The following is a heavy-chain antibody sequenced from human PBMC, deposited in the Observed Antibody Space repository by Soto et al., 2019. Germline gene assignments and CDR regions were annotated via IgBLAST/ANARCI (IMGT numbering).Heavy chain of an antibody. CDR3: ARVPGP. Sequence: QLQLQESCTGLVKPSQTLSLTCAVSGGSISSGGYSWSWIRQPPGKGLEWIGYIYHSGSTYYNSSLKSRVTISVDRSKNQFSLKLSSVTAADTAVYYCARVPGPWGQGTLVTVSS. D-gene: IGHD3-10*01. J-gene: IGHJ5*02. CDR1: GGSISSGGYS. CDR2: IYHSGST. V-gene: IGHV4-30-2*01.